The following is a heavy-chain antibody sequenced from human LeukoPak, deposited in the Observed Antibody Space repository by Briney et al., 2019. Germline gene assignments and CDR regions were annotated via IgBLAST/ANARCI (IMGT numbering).Heavy chain of an antibody. CDR1: GGSISSNNW. V-gene: IGHV4-4*02. D-gene: IGHD1-26*01. J-gene: IGHJ5*02. CDR2: IYHSGST. CDR3: ARHSGGTYYVNFDP. Sequence: SETLSLTCAVSGGSISSNNWWNWVRQTPGKGLEWIGEIYHSGSTNYNPSLKSRVTISVDKSKNQFSLKLSSVTAADTAVYYCARHSGGTYYVNFDPWGQGTLVTVSS.